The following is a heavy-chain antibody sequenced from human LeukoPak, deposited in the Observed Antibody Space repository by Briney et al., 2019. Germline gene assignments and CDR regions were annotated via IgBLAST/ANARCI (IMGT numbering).Heavy chain of an antibody. CDR2: ISGSSGST. Sequence: GGSLRLSFAAPWFPFSSYSMSWVRPAPGKGLEWVSAISGSSGSTYYADSVKGRFTISRDNSKNTLFLQMSSLRAEDTAVYYCAKDRSCSGSSCNVGSWGQGTMVTVSS. J-gene: IGHJ3*01. CDR3: AKDRSCSGSSCNVGS. CDR1: WFPFSSYS. V-gene: IGHV3-23*01. D-gene: IGHD2-2*01.